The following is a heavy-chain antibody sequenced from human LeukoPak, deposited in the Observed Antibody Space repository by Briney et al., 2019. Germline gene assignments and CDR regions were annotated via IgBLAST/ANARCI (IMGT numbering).Heavy chain of an antibody. CDR3: ARDPDCTSTSCFDY. CDR2: IKEDGSEK. D-gene: IGHD2-2*01. J-gene: IGHJ4*02. Sequence: GGSLRLSCAASGFTFSSYSMNWVRQAPGKGLEWVANIKEDGSEKYYVDSVKGRFTISRDNAKNSVYLQMSSLRAEDTAVYYCARDPDCTSTSCFDYWGQGTLVTVSS. CDR1: GFTFSSYS. V-gene: IGHV3-7*03.